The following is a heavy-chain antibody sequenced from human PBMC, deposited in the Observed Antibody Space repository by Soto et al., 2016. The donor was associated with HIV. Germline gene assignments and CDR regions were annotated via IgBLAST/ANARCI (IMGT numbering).Heavy chain of an antibody. CDR1: GFTFSDYY. CDR3: ARDRRNIVIAFGYGMDV. CDR2: ISSSGGYT. Sequence: QVQLVESGGGVVKPGGSLRLFCTASGFTFSDYYINWIRQAPGKGLEWVSYISSSGGYTKYADSVKGRFTISRDNAKNSLYLQMNNLRVEDTATHYCARDRRNIVIAFGYGMDVWGQGTTVTVSS. J-gene: IGHJ6*02. D-gene: IGHD2-2*01. V-gene: IGHV3-11*05.